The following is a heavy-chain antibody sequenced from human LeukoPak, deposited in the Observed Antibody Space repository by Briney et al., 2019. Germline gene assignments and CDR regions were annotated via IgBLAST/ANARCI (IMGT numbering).Heavy chain of an antibody. J-gene: IGHJ4*02. CDR2: ISAYTGNT. D-gene: IGHD6-19*01. Sequence: ASVKVSCKASGYTFTSYGISWVRQAPGQGLEWMGWISAYTGNTNYAQKFQGRVTMTTDTSTSTAYMELRSLRSDDTAVYYCARDQRQWLTPTGEFEYWGQGALVTVSS. V-gene: IGHV1-18*01. CDR1: GYTFTSYG. CDR3: ARDQRQWLTPTGEFEY.